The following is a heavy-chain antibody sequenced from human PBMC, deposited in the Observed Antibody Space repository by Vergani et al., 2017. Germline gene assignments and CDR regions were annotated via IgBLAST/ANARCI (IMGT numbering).Heavy chain of an antibody. CDR2: IYYSGST. CDR3: AGDSSSWQRADY. V-gene: IGHV4-59*01. D-gene: IGHD6-13*01. Sequence: QVRLQESGPGLVKPSETLSLICTVSGVSLTTYYWSWVRQPPGKGLEWLGYIYYSGSTTYNPSLKSRLTISVDTSKNQFSLRLSSVTAADTALYYCAGDSSSWQRADYWGQGTLVTVSS. J-gene: IGHJ4*02. CDR1: GVSLTTYY.